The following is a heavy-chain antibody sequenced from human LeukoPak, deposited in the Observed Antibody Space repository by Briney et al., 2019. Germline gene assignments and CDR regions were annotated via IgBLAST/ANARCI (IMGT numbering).Heavy chain of an antibody. D-gene: IGHD1-1*01. CDR1: GYTFTSYY. J-gene: IGHJ6*03. CDR2: INPSGGST. V-gene: IGHV1-46*01. Sequence: ASVKVSCKASGYTFTSYYMHWVRQAPGQGLEWMGIINPSGGSTSYAQKFQYRVTMTRDTSTSTVYMELRSLRSEDTAVYYCARDGQGRRPYYYYYYMDVWGKGTTVTISS. CDR3: ARDGQGRRPYYYYYYMDV.